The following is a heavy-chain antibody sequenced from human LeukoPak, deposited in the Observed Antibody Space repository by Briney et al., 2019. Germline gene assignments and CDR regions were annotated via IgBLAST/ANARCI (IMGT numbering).Heavy chain of an antibody. Sequence: GGSLRLSCAASGFTFSSDAMIWVRQAPGKGLEWVSNISGGGGDTYYGDSVKGRFTISRDNSKTTLYLQMNSLRAEDTAVYWCVKTMTGYFSDGFDIWGQGTLVTVSS. CDR1: GFTFSSDA. V-gene: IGHV3-23*01. J-gene: IGHJ4*02. CDR2: ISGGGGDT. D-gene: IGHD3-9*01. CDR3: VKTMTGYFSDGFDI.